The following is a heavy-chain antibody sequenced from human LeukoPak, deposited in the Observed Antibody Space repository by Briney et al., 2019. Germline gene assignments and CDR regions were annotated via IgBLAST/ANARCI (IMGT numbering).Heavy chain of an antibody. V-gene: IGHV3-23*01. D-gene: IGHD3-3*01. Sequence: GGSLRLSCAASGFTFSSYAMSWVRQAPGKGLEWVSAISGSGGSTYYADSVKGRFTISRDNSKNTLYLQMNSLRADDTAVYYCARSRSGSPIDYWGQGTLVTVSS. CDR2: ISGSGGST. CDR1: GFTFSSYA. J-gene: IGHJ4*02. CDR3: ARSRSGSPIDY.